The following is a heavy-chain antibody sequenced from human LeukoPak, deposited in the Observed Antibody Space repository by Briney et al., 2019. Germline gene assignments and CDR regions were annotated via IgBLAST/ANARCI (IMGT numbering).Heavy chain of an antibody. Sequence: GGSLRLSCAASGFTFDDYGMSWVRQAPGKGLDWVSNIYSGGSTYYADSVKGRFTISRDNSKNTLYLQMNSLRAEDTAVYYCARRAGAYSHPYDYWGQGTLVTVSS. CDR3: ARRAGAYSHPYDY. D-gene: IGHD4/OR15-4a*01. J-gene: IGHJ4*02. CDR2: IYSGGST. V-gene: IGHV3-66*04. CDR1: GFTFDDYG.